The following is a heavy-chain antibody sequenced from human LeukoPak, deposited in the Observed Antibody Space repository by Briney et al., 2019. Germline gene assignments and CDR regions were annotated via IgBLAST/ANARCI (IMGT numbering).Heavy chain of an antibody. Sequence: GGSLRLSCAASGFTFDDYATNWVRRPPGKGLEWVSLITWDGGSTYYADSVKGRFTISRDNSKNSLYLQMSSLRAEDTALYYCSKARGAGRDLFDSWGQGTLVTVSS. CDR1: GFTFDDYA. V-gene: IGHV3-43D*03. J-gene: IGHJ4*02. CDR3: SKARGAGRDLFDS. CDR2: ITWDGGST.